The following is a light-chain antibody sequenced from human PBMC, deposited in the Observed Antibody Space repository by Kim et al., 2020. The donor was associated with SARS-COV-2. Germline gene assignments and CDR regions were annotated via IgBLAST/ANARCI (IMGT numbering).Light chain of an antibody. V-gene: IGKV1-27*01. Sequence: INTYLAWYQQKAGKLPTLLIYGASTLQTGVPSRFSGSGSGTDFTLSISSLQSEDVATYYCQKYDNGIRTFGPGTKVDIK. CDR3: QKYDNGIRT. J-gene: IGKJ1*01. CDR2: GAS. CDR1: INTY.